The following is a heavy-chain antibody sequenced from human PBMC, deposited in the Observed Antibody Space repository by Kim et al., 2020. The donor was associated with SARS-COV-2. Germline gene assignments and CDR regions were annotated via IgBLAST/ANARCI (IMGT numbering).Heavy chain of an antibody. J-gene: IGHJ4*02. CDR3: AKRGDFGDC. CDR2: INSDRSAT. Sequence: GGSLRLSCVASGFTFSSSWMHWVRQAPGKGLVWVSRINSDRSATSYADSVRGRFTISRDNAKNTLYLQMNSLRAEDTAVYYCAKRGDFGDCWGQGTLVTVSS. V-gene: IGHV3-74*01. CDR1: GFTFSSSW. D-gene: IGHD2-21*02.